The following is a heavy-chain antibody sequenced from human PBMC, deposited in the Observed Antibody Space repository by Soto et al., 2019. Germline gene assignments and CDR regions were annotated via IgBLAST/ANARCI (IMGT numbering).Heavy chain of an antibody. Sequence: EVQLLESGGGLVQPGGSLRLSCAASGFTFSSYAMSWVRQAPGKGLEWVSAISGSGGSTYYADSVKGRFTISRDNSENTLYLQINSLRAEDTAVYYCAKVTVGATTERYFDYWGQGTLVTVSS. D-gene: IGHD1-26*01. J-gene: IGHJ4*02. CDR1: GFTFSSYA. CDR2: ISGSGGST. V-gene: IGHV3-23*01. CDR3: AKVTVGATTERYFDY.